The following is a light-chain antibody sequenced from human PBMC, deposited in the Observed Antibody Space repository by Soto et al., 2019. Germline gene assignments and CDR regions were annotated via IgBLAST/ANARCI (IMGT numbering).Light chain of an antibody. V-gene: IGLV2-14*01. Sequence: QSALTQPASVSGSPGQSITISCTGTSSDVGGYNYVSWYQKHPGKAPKLMIYDVSNRPLGVSNRFSGSKSGNTASLTISGLQAEDEADYYCSSYRSSSTYVVFGGGTQLTVL. CDR1: SSDVGGYNY. CDR2: DVS. CDR3: SSYRSSSTYVV. J-gene: IGLJ2*01.